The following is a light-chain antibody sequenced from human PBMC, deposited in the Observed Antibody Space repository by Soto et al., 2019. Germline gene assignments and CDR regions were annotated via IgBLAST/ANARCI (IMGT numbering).Light chain of an antibody. V-gene: IGKV3-20*01. CDR1: QSVSSSY. J-gene: IGKJ3*01. CDR3: QQYGGSPFT. Sequence: EIVLTQSPGTLSLSPGERATLSCRASQSVSSSYVAWYQQKPGQAPRLLMYGASSRATGIPDRFSGRGSGTDFTLTISRVEPEDFAVYYCQQYGGSPFTFGPGTKVDIK. CDR2: GAS.